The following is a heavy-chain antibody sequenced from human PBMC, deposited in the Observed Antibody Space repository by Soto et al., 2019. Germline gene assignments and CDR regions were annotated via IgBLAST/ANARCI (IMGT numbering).Heavy chain of an antibody. J-gene: IGHJ4*02. D-gene: IGHD4-17*01. CDR3: ATGGYQTMTTEFGY. V-gene: IGHV3-30-3*01. Sequence: QVQLVESGGGVVQPGRSLRLSCAASGFAFRSYTMHWVRQAPGKGLEWVSLISYDGIKTYYADSVKGRFTISRDTSKNILNLQMNSLRAEDTALYYCATGGYQTMTTEFGYWGQGTLVTVSS. CDR2: ISYDGIKT. CDR1: GFAFRSYT.